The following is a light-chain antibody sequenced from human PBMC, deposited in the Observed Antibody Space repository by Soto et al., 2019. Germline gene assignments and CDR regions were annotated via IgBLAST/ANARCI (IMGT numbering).Light chain of an antibody. J-gene: IGLJ3*02. CDR3: NSYAVTDTQV. CDR1: SSDVGSYNH. V-gene: IGLV2-8*01. CDR2: EVN. Sequence: QSALTQPPSASGSPGQSVTISCTGTSSDVGSYNHVSWYQQHPGKAPKLMIYEVNKRPSGVPDRFSGSKSGNTASLTVSGLQAEDEADYYCNSYAVTDTQVFGGGTKLTVL.